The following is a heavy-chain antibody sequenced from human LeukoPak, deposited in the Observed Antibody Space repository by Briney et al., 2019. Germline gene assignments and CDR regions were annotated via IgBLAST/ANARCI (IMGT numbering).Heavy chain of an antibody. V-gene: IGHV4-34*01. CDR1: GGSFSGYY. D-gene: IGHD3-3*01. J-gene: IGHJ6*03. CDR2: INHRGST. Sequence: SETLSLTCAVYGGSFSGYYWSWIRQPPGKGLEWIGEINHRGSTNYNPSLKSRVTISVDTSKNQFSLKLSSVTAADTAVYYCAREPLRITIFGVAPRNYMDVWGKGTTVTVSS. CDR3: AREPLRITIFGVAPRNYMDV.